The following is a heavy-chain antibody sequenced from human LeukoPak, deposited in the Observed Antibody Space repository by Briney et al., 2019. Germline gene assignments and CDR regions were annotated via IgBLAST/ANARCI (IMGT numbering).Heavy chain of an antibody. J-gene: IGHJ4*02. D-gene: IGHD7-27*01. V-gene: IGHV4-59*08. CDR1: GGSISTYY. Sequence: SETLSLTRTVSGGSISTYYWSWIRQPPGKGLEWIGYIYSSGSTNCNPSLKSRVTMSIDTSKNQFSLKLNSVTAADTAVYYCARRSQLGITDYWGQGTLVTVSS. CDR2: IYSSGST. CDR3: ARRSQLGITDY.